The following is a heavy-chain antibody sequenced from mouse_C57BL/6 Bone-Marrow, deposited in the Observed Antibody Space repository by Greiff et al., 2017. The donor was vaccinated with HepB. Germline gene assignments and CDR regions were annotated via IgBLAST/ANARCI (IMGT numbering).Heavy chain of an antibody. CDR3: ARNREGFAY. J-gene: IGHJ3*01. V-gene: IGHV1-69*01. Sequence: QVQLQQPGAELVMPEASVKLSCKASGYTFTSYWMHWVKQRPGQGLEWIGEIDPSDSYTNYNQKFKGKSTLTVDKSSSTAYMQLSSLTSEDSAVYYCARNREGFAYWGQGTLVTVSA. CDR2: IDPSDSYT. D-gene: IGHD2-14*01. CDR1: GYTFTSYW.